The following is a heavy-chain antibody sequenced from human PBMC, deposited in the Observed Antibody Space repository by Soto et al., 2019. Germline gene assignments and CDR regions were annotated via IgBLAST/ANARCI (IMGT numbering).Heavy chain of an antibody. Sequence: GPLRLSCAASGFTFSSYGMHWVRQAPGKGLEWVAVIWYDGSNKYYADSVKGRFTISRDNSKNTLYLQMNSLRAEDTAVYYCARAKFEWLRLLSDYGMDVWGQGTTVTVSS. V-gene: IGHV3-33*01. CDR3: ARAKFEWLRLLSDYGMDV. J-gene: IGHJ6*02. CDR2: IWYDGSNK. D-gene: IGHD5-12*01. CDR1: GFTFSSYG.